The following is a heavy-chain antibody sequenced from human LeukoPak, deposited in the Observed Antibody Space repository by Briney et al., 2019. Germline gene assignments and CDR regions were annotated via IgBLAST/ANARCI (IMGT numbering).Heavy chain of an antibody. CDR1: GFSFSNAW. J-gene: IGHJ4*02. V-gene: IGHV3-15*01. D-gene: IGHD3-16*02. CDR2: IKSKSHGGPT. Sequence: PGGSLRLSCVASGFSFSNAWMSWVRQAPGKGLEWVGRIKSKSHGGPTDYAAPVKGRFTISRDDSKNTLYLQMNSLKIEDTAVYYCTTDYVWGTYRYFDYWGRGTLVAVSS. CDR3: TTDYVWGTYRYFDY.